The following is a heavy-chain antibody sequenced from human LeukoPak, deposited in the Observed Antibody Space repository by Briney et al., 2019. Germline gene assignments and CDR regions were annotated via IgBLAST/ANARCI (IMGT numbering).Heavy chain of an antibody. Sequence: SETLSLTCTVSGGSISGSSYYWGCIRQPPGKGLEWIGSIYYSGSTYYNPSLKSRVTISVDTSKNQFSLKLSSVTAADTAVYYCARIVVVPAAIPGGDWFDPWGQGTLVTVSS. CDR3: ARIVVVPAAIPGGDWFDP. CDR1: GGSISGSSYY. CDR2: IYYSGST. D-gene: IGHD2-2*02. J-gene: IGHJ5*02. V-gene: IGHV4-39*01.